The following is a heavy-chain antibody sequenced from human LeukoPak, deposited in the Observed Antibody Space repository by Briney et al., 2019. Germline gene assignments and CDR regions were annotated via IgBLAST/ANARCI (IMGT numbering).Heavy chain of an antibody. CDR2: ISHSGST. CDR1: GGSFSGYY. CDR3: ARGVKGPGYCSSTSCLEGFDY. D-gene: IGHD2-2*01. Sequence: SETLSLTCAVYGGSFSGYYWSWIRQPPGKGLEWIGEISHSGSTNYNPSLKSRVTISVDTSKNQFSLKLSSVTAADTAVYYCARGVKGPGYCSSTSCLEGFDYWGQGTLVTVSS. V-gene: IGHV4-34*01. J-gene: IGHJ4*02.